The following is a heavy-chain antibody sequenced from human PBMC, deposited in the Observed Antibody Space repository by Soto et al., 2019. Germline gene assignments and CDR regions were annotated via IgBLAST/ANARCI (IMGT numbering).Heavy chain of an antibody. CDR2: IYYSGST. V-gene: IGHV4-31*02. Sequence: SETLSLTCTVSGGSISSGDYNWSWIRQHPGKGLEWIGYIYYSGSTYYNPSLKSRVTMSVDTSKNQFSLRLTSVTAADTAMYYCASKRTSNWTFDSWGQGTLVTVSS. CDR1: GGSISSGDYN. D-gene: IGHD1-1*01. J-gene: IGHJ4*02. CDR3: ASKRTSNWTFDS.